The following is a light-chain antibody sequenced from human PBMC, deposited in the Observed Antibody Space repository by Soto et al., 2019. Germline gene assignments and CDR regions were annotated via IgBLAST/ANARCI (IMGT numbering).Light chain of an antibody. CDR3: QQRSTPLT. J-gene: IGKJ4*01. V-gene: IGKV3-11*01. CDR1: QSVSSY. Sequence: EIVLTQSPATLSLSPGERATLSCRASQSVSSYLAWYQQKPGQAPRLLIYDASNRATGIPARFSGSGSGKDFTLTISSLETEDLAVYYCQQRSTPLTFGGGTKVEIK. CDR2: DAS.